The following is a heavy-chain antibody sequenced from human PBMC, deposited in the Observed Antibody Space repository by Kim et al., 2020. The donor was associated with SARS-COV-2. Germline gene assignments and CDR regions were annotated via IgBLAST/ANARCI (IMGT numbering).Heavy chain of an antibody. CDR1: GYTFSKNW. CDR2: IYPGESDA. D-gene: IGHD2-2*02. Sequence: GESLKISCKTSGYTFSKNWIGWVRQLPGKGLEWMAIIYPGESDARYSPSFQGHVTISTDKSTTAYLHWNSLRTSDSATYYCARWVYTSYYFDSLGQGTLV. J-gene: IGHJ4*02. V-gene: IGHV5-51*01. CDR3: ARWVYTSYYFDS.